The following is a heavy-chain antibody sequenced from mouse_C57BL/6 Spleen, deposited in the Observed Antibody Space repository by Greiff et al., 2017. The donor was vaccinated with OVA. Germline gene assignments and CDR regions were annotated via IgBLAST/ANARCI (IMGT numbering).Heavy chain of an antibody. CDR2: ISYSGST. Sequence: EVQLVESGPGMVKPSQSLSLTCTVTGYSITSGYDWHWIRHFPGNKLEWMGYISYSGSTNYNPSLKSRISITHDTSKNHFFLKLNSVTTEDTATYYCARSGMELGRDYFDYWGQGTTLTVSS. CDR3: ARSGMELGRDYFDY. J-gene: IGHJ2*01. D-gene: IGHD4-1*01. V-gene: IGHV3-1*01. CDR1: GYSITSGYD.